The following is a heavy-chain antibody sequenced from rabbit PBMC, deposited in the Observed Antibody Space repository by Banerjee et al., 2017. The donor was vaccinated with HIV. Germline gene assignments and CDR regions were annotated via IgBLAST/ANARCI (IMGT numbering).Heavy chain of an antibody. CDR1: GFSFSNGYV. Sequence: QEQLEESGGDLVKPEGSLTITCTASGFSFSNGYVMCWVRQAPGKGLEWIACINTISGDTVYASWAKGRFTISKTSSTTVTLQMTSLTAADTATYFCARFIASFAGYGYANLWGQGTLVTVS. J-gene: IGHJ4*01. D-gene: IGHD6-1*01. CDR3: ARFIASFAGYGYANL. CDR2: INTISGDT. V-gene: IGHV1S45*01.